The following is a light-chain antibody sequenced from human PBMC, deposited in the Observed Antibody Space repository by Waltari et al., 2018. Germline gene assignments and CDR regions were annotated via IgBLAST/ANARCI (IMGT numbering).Light chain of an antibody. CDR3: QSYDTSLSVV. CDR1: NSDVGNYNL. J-gene: IGLJ2*01. V-gene: IGLV2-23*02. CDR2: EVI. Sequence: QSALTQPASVSGTPGQSITISCTGTNSDVGNYNLVSWYQHHPGEAPKLMICEVIKRPSGVSNRFSGSKSGITASLTISGLQADDEADYYCQSYDTSLSVVFGGGTKLTVL.